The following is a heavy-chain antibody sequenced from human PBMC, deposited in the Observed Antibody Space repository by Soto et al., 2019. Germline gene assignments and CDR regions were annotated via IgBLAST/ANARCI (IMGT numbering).Heavy chain of an antibody. CDR3: AKPRSSWQGPPFDP. J-gene: IGHJ5*02. CDR1: GFRFSSYS. Sequence: QVKLVESGGGVVQSGGSRRLSCEASGFRFSSYSIHWVRQAPGKGLEWVAVISSDGSSSDFADSVKGRFAISRDNSRKNTVYLQMNNLRPDDTAVYYCAKPRSSWQGPPFDPWGHGTLVSVSS. CDR2: ISSDGSSS. V-gene: IGHV3-30*18.